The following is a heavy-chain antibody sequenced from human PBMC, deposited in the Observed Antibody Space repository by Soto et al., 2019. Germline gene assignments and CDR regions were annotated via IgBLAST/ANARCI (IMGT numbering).Heavy chain of an antibody. V-gene: IGHV1-18*01. CDR1: GYTFTSLG. CDR2: VSTNNGDT. D-gene: IGHD2-15*01. CDR3: TRDGFAGGQVNF. J-gene: IGHJ4*02. Sequence: ASVKVSCKASGYTFTSLGISWVRRAPGQGLEWVGWVSTNNGDTNYAQKLQGRVTMTTDASTSTAYMELRSLRSDDTAIYYCTRDGFAGGQVNFWGQGTLVTVSS.